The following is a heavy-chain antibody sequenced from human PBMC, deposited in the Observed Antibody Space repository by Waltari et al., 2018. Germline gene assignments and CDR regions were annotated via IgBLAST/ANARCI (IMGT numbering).Heavy chain of an antibody. J-gene: IGHJ3*02. Sequence: QVQLQESGPGLVKPSETLSLTCTVSGGSISSYYWSWIRQPPGKGLEWIGYIYYSGSTNYNPSLKSRVTISVDTSKNQFSLKLSSVTTADTAVYYCARASGWNDAFDIWGQGTMVTVSS. CDR3: ARASGWNDAFDI. CDR2: IYYSGST. V-gene: IGHV4-59*01. D-gene: IGHD6-19*01. CDR1: GGSISSYY.